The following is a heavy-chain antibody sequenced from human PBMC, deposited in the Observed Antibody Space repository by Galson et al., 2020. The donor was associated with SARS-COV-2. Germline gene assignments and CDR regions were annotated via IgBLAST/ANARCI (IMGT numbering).Heavy chain of an antibody. D-gene: IGHD7-27*01. V-gene: IGHV3-74*01. CDR2: IYSEGSST. Sequence: SCAASGFTFSSYWMHWVRQAPGKGLVWVSRIYSEGSSTSYADPVKGRFTISGDNAKNTLYLQMNSLRAEDTAVYYCARGDMGNDYFDYWGQGTLVTVSS. CDR3: ARGDMGNDYFDY. J-gene: IGHJ4*02. CDR1: GFTFSSYW.